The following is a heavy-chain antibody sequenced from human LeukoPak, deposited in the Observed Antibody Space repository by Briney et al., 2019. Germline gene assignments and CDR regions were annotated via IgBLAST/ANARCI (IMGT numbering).Heavy chain of an antibody. J-gene: IGHJ6*02. CDR2: ISYDGSNK. CDR1: GFTFSSYA. CDR3: AREYSSGSYYYYGMDV. V-gene: IGHV3-30-3*01. Sequence: GESLRLSCAASGFTFSSYAMHWVRQAPGKGLEWVAVISYDGSNKYYADSVKGRFTISRDNSKNTLYLQMNSLRAEDTAVYYCAREYSSGSYYYYGMDVWGQGTTVTVSS. D-gene: IGHD6-19*01.